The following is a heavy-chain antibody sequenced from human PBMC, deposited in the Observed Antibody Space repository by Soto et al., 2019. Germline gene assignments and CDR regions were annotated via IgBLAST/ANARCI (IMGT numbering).Heavy chain of an antibody. CDR3: ATDLGGVIPTLDY. CDR2: FDPGDGVT. CDR1: GYTLTELS. J-gene: IGHJ4*02. D-gene: IGHD3-16*02. V-gene: IGHV1-24*01. Sequence: ASVKVSCKVSGYTLTELSMHWVRQVPGKGLEWMGGFDPGDGVTIYAQKFQGRVTMTEDTSTDTAYLEVSSLRSEDTAVYYCATDLGGVIPTLDYWGQGTLVTVSS.